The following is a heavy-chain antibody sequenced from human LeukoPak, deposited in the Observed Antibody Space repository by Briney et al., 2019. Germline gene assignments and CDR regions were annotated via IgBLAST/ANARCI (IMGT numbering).Heavy chain of an antibody. V-gene: IGHV3-23*01. Sequence: PGGSLRLSCAASGFTFSSYAMNWVRQAPGKGLEWVSSISGGAGGAAYADSVKGQFTMSRDNSKNTLYLQMNSLRAEDTAVYYCAKDGGYGSGSYYPDYWGQGTLVTVSS. CDR2: ISGGAGGA. J-gene: IGHJ4*02. CDR3: AKDGGYGSGSYYPDY. D-gene: IGHD3-10*01. CDR1: GFTFSSYA.